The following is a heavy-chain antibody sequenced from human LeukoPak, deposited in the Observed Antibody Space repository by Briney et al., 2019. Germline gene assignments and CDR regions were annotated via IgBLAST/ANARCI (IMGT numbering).Heavy chain of an antibody. D-gene: IGHD2-2*03. V-gene: IGHV1-2*02. Sequence: GASVKVSCKASGYTFTGYYMHWVRQAPGQGLEWMGWINPNSGGTRYTQKFQGRVTLTRDTSISTAYMELSRLTSDDTAVYYCARVTQYGSSQGDYSGQGTLVTVSS. CDR2: INPNSGGT. CDR3: ARVTQYGSSQGDY. J-gene: IGHJ4*02. CDR1: GYTFTGYY.